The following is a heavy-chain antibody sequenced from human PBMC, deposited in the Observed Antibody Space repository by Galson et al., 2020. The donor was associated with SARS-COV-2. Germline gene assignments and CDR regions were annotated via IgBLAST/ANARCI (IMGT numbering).Heavy chain of an antibody. Sequence: GESLKISCAVSGFTFNSYSMSWVRQAPGKGLEWVSSISSNSEYMYSVDSLKGRFTISRDNAKNSLYLQMNSLRAEDTAVYYCAREASWAMFGMDVWGQGTTVTVSS. V-gene: IGHV3-21*01. J-gene: IGHJ6*02. D-gene: IGHD1-26*01. CDR2: ISSNSEYM. CDR1: GFTFNSYS. CDR3: AREASWAMFGMDV.